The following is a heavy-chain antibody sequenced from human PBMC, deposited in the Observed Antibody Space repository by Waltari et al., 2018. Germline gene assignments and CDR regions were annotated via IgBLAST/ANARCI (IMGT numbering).Heavy chain of an antibody. CDR2: IYYSGSV. CDR3: TRDAPPPGVSGSCAAVDY. D-gene: IGHD3-16*01. V-gene: IGHV4-39*07. J-gene: IGHJ4*02. Sequence: QLQLQESGPGLVKPSETLSLACTVSGGSISSSDYYWGWIRQPPGEGLEWIGSIYYSGSVYANRSLKSRVNISLGTSRNQFSLKLRSGTAADTAVYYWTRDAPPPGVSGSCAAVDYWGQGSLVVVSS. CDR1: GGSISSSDYY.